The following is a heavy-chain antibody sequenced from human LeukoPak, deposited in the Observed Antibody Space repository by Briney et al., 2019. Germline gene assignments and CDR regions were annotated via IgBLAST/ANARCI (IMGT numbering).Heavy chain of an antibody. CDR2: ISSSSSTI. D-gene: IGHD1-14*01. J-gene: IGHJ6*03. Sequence: PGGSLRLSCAASGFTFSSYSMDWVRQAPGKGLEWVSYISSSSSTIYYADSVKGRFTISRDNAKNSVYLQMNSLRAEDTAVYYCAKTQTTYYYYMDVWGKGTTVTVSS. CDR3: AKTQTTYYYYMDV. CDR1: GFTFSSYS. V-gene: IGHV3-48*04.